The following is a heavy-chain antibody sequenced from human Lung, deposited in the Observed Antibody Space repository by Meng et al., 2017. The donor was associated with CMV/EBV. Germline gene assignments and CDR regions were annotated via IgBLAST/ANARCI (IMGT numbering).Heavy chain of an antibody. CDR1: GYIFTSYW. CDR3: ARQSSLGYCSSTSCYSYYGMDV. CDR2: IYPGDSDT. D-gene: IGHD2-2*02. V-gene: IGHV5-51*01. J-gene: IGHJ6*02. Sequence: GGSXRHXXKGSGYIFTSYWIGWVRQMPGKGLEWMGIIYPGDSDTRYSPSFQGQVTISADKSISTAYLQWSSLKASDTAMYYCARQSSLGYCSSTSCYSYYGMDVWXQGTTVTVSS.